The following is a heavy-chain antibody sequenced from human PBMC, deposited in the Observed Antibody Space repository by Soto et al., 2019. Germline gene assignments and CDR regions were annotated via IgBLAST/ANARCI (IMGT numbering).Heavy chain of an antibody. V-gene: IGHV1-69*06. CDR3: ARTGRVTSNYYYYGMDV. Sequence: QVQLVQSGAEVKKPGSSVKVSCKASGGTFSSYAIIWVRQAPGQGLEWMGGIIPIFGTANYAQKFQGRVTITADKSTSTAYMELSSLRSEDTAVYYCARTGRVTSNYYYYGMDVWGQGTTVTVSS. CDR2: IIPIFGTA. CDR1: GGTFSSYA. D-gene: IGHD4-17*01. J-gene: IGHJ6*02.